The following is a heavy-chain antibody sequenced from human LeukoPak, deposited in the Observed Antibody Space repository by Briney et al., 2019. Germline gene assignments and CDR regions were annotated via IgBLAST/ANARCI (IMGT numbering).Heavy chain of an antibody. CDR2: IYPGDSNA. CDR1: GYSFSTYR. V-gene: IGHV5-51*01. CDR3: ARHPYHLYGSGADL. D-gene: IGHD3-10*01. J-gene: IGHJ5*02. Sequence: GESLKISCEGSGYSFSTYRIAWVRQMPGKGLEWMGIIYPGDSNARYSPSFEGQVTISADKSINTAYLQWSSLKASDTAMYYCARHPYHLYGSGADLWGQGTPVTVSS.